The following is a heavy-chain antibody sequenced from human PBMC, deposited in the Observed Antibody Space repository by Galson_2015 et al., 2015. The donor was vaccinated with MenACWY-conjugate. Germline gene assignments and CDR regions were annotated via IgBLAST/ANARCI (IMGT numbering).Heavy chain of an antibody. CDR2: ISYDGSNK. D-gene: IGHD1-26*01. CDR1: GFSFSSYD. V-gene: IGHV3-30*04. J-gene: IGHJ6*02. CDR3: ARVYSGSPDYGMDV. Sequence: SLRLSCAASGFSFSSYDMHWVRQAPGKGLDWVAVISYDGSNKYYADSVKGRFTISRDENTLYLEMISLRGEDTAVYYCARVYSGSPDYGMDVWGQGTTVTVSS.